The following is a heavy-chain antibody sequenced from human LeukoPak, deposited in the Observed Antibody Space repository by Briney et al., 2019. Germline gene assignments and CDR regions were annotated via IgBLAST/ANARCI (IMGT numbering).Heavy chain of an antibody. CDR1: GGSISSGSYY. V-gene: IGHV4-61*02. CDR3: ARDSSSWYNAFDV. J-gene: IGHJ3*01. CDR2: MDTSGST. D-gene: IGHD6-13*01. Sequence: PSETLSLTCTVSGGSISSGSYYWNWIRQPAGKGLEWIGRMDTSGSTNYKPSLKSRVTLSMDTSKNQFSLTLTSVTAADTAVYYCARDSSSWYNAFDVWGQGTMVTVSS.